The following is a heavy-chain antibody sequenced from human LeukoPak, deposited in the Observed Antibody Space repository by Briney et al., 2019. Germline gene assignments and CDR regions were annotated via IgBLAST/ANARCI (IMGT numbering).Heavy chain of an antibody. D-gene: IGHD6-19*01. Sequence: ASVKVSCKASGYTFTGYYMHWVRQAPGQGLEWMGRINPNSGGTNYAQKFQGRVTMTRDTSISTAYMELSRLRSDDTAVYYCAAGYSSGWFLFDYWGQGTLVTVS. J-gene: IGHJ4*02. CDR3: AAGYSSGWFLFDY. CDR2: INPNSGGT. CDR1: GYTFTGYY. V-gene: IGHV1-2*06.